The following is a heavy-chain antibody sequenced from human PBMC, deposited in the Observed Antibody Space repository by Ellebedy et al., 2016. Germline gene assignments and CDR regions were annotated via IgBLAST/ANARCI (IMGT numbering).Heavy chain of an antibody. J-gene: IGHJ4*02. V-gene: IGHV4-34*01. CDR2: IYYSGST. CDR3: ARDQPGYYDYVWGSSYFDY. Sequence: SETLSLXXAVYGGSFSGYYWGWIRQPPGKGLEWIGSIYYSGSTYYNPSLKSRVTISVDTSKNQFSLKLSSVTAADTAVYYCARDQPGYYDYVWGSSYFDYWGQGTLVTVSS. CDR1: GGSFSGYY. D-gene: IGHD3-16*01.